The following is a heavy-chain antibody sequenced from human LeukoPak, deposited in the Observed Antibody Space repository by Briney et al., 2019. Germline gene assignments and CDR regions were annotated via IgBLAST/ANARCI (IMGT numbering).Heavy chain of an antibody. D-gene: IGHD2-2*01. CDR1: GGTFGSYA. CDR2: IIPIFGTA. V-gene: IGHV1-69*13. CDR3: ARDSGYCSSTSCSRGYNWFDP. Sequence: ASVKVSCKASGGTFGSYAISWVRQAPGQGLEWMGGIIPIFGTANYAQKFKGRVTITADESTSTAYMELSSLRSEDTAVYYCARDSGYCSSTSCSRGYNWFDPWGQGTLVTVSS. J-gene: IGHJ5*02.